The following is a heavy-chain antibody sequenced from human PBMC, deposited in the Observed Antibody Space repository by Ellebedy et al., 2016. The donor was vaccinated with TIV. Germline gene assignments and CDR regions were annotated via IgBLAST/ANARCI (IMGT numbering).Heavy chain of an antibody. CDR1: GGSISSYY. J-gene: IGHJ6*02. D-gene: IGHD2-2*02. CDR2: IYYSGST. Sequence: MPSETLSLTCTVSGGSISSYYWSWIRQPPGKGLEWIGYIYYSGSTNYNPSLKSRVTISVDTSKNQFSLKLSSVTAADTAVYYCARVLVVPAAIDYYYGMDVWGQGTTVTVSS. CDR3: ARVLVVPAAIDYYYGMDV. V-gene: IGHV4-59*08.